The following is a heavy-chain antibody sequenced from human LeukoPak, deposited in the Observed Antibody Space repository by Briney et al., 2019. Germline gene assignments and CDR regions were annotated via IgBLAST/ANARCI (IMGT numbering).Heavy chain of an antibody. J-gene: IGHJ4*02. D-gene: IGHD2-8*01. CDR2: ISGSGSGT. CDR1: GITFSSYA. Sequence: GGSLRLSCAASGITFSSYAMSWVRQAPGKGLEWVSAISGSGSGTYYADSVKGRFTVSRDNSKNTLYLQMDSLRAEDTALYYCAKHTGGSRCFEDWGQGALVTVPS. CDR3: AKHTGGSRCFED. V-gene: IGHV3-23*01.